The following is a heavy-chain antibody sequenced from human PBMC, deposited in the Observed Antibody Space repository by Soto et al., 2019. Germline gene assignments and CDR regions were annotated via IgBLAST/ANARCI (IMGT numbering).Heavy chain of an antibody. CDR3: ARGGDPDY. Sequence: PGGSLRLSCAASGIPSSRYGMHWVRQAPGKGLEWLAVISYDGVNKYYADSVKGRSTISRDNSKNTVYLQMNNLRVEDTAVYYCARGGDPDYWGQGTLVTVSS. CDR2: ISYDGVNK. CDR1: GIPSSRYG. J-gene: IGHJ4*02. V-gene: IGHV3-30*03. D-gene: IGHD2-21*02.